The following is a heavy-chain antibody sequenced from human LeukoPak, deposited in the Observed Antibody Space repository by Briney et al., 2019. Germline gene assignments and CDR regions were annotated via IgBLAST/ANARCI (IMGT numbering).Heavy chain of an antibody. V-gene: IGHV4-34*01. D-gene: IGHD6-19*01. CDR2: INHSGST. CDR3: ASTSGWYGYYGMDV. Sequence: PSETLSLTCAVYGGSFSGYYWSWIRQPPGKGLEWIGEINHSGSTNYNPSLKSRVTISVDTSKNQFSLKLSSVTAADTAVYYCASTSGWYGYYGMDVWGQGTTVTVSS. J-gene: IGHJ6*02. CDR1: GGSFSGYY.